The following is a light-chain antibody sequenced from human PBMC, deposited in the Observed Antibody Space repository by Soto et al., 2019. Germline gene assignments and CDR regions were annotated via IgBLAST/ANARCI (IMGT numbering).Light chain of an antibody. CDR3: QQTFSPPYT. CDR1: QSISNS. V-gene: IGKV1-39*01. Sequence: DIQMTQSLSSLSASVGDKVTITCRASQSISNSLSWYQQKPGTAPKFLIYVASTLQRGVPSRFSSSGSGTDFTLTISSLQPEDVATYYCQQTFSPPYTFGQGTKLEIK. CDR2: VAS. J-gene: IGKJ2*01.